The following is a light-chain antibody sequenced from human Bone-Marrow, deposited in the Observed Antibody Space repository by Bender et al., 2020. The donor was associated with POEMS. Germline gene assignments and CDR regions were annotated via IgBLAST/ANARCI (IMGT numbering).Light chain of an antibody. CDR1: SSYVGHYNF. CDR2: EDA. J-gene: IGLJ1*01. Sequence: QSALTQPASVSGSPGQSIPILCTGTSSYVGHYNFVPLYQQHPGKAPKLMIYEDAKRSSGVSHRFSGSKSGNTASLTISGLQTEDEADYFCCSYAGGSTYVFGTGTKVTVL. CDR3: CSYAGGSTYV. V-gene: IGLV2-23*01.